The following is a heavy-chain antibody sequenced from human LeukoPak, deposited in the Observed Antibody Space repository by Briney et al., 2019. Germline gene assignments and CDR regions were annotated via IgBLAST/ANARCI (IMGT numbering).Heavy chain of an antibody. CDR3: ARVRGSGWSRFDY. CDR1: GFTVSSNY. D-gene: IGHD6-19*01. J-gene: IGHJ4*02. Sequence: PGGSLRLSCAASGFTVSSNYMSWVRQAPGKGLEWVSVIYSGGSTYYADSVKGRFTISRDNSKNTLYLQMNSLRAEDTAVYYCARVRGSGWSRFDYWGQGTLVTVSS. CDR2: IYSGGST. V-gene: IGHV3-53*01.